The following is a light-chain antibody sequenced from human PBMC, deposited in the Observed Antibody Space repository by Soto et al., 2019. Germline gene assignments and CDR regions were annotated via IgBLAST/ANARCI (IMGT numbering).Light chain of an antibody. Sequence: QLVLTQSPSASASLGASVKLTCTLSSGHSNYAIAWHQQQPEKGPRYLKKLDSDGSHSKGDVIPDRFSGSSSGAERYLTIPSLQSEDEADYYCQTWGTGTWVFGGGTKVTVL. CDR1: SGHSNYA. V-gene: IGLV4-69*01. J-gene: IGLJ3*02. CDR3: QTWGTGTWV. CDR2: LDSDGSH.